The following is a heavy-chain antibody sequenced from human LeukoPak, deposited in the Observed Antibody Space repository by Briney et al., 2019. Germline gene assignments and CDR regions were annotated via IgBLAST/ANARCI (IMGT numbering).Heavy chain of an antibody. CDR3: ARVSMRYVNWFDP. D-gene: IGHD3-16*01. CDR1: GGSFSGYY. J-gene: IGHJ5*02. CDR2: INHSGST. V-gene: IGHV4-34*01. Sequence: PSETLSLTCAVYGGSFSGYYWSWIRQPPGKGLEWIGEINHSGSTNYNPSLKSRVTISVDTSKNQFSLKLSSVTAADTAVYYCARVSMRYVNWFDPWGQGTLVTVSS.